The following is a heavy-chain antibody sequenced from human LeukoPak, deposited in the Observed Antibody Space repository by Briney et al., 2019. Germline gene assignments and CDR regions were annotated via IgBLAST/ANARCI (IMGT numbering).Heavy chain of an antibody. J-gene: IGHJ6*02. CDR1: GYTFTVYY. V-gene: IGHV1-2*02. Sequence: ASVTVSCKASGYTFTVYYMHWVRQAPGQGLEWMGWINPNSGGTNYAQKFQGRVTMTRDTSISTAYMELSRLRSDDTAVYYCARVTAARPIYYYYGMDVWGQGTTVTVSS. CDR2: INPNSGGT. D-gene: IGHD6-6*01. CDR3: ARVTAARPIYYYYGMDV.